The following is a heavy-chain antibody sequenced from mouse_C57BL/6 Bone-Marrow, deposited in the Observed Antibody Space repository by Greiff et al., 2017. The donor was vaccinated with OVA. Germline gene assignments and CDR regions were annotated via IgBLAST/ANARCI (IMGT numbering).Heavy chain of an antibody. Sequence: QVQLQQSGAELMKPGASVKLSCKATGYTFTGYWIEWVKQRPGHGLEWIGAILPGSGSTNYTEKFKGKATFTADTSSNTAYMQLSSLTTEDSAIYYCARGGAVVATNFDVWGTGTTVTVSS. CDR3: ARGGAVVATNFDV. CDR1: GYTFTGYW. V-gene: IGHV1-9*01. J-gene: IGHJ1*03. D-gene: IGHD1-1*01. CDR2: ILPGSGST.